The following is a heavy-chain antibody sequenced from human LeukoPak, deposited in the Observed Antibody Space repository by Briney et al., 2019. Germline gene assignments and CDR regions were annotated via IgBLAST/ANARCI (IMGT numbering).Heavy chain of an antibody. J-gene: IGHJ1*01. CDR1: GGSISSSSYY. V-gene: IGHV4-39*07. D-gene: IGHD4-23*01. Sequence: SETLSLTCTVSGGSISSSSYYWGWIRQPPGKGLEWIGSIYYSGSTYYNPSLKSRVTISVDRSKNQFSLKLSSVTAADTAVYYCARAPTTVVYFQHWGQGTLVTVSS. CDR2: IYYSGST. CDR3: ARAPTTVVYFQH.